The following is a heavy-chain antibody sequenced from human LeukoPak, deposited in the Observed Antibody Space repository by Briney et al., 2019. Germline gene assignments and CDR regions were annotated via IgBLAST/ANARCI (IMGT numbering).Heavy chain of an antibody. D-gene: IGHD6-19*01. V-gene: IGHV3-48*01. CDR1: GFTFSSYS. CDR3: ARDPLAGSGWFSRGGGYFQH. J-gene: IGHJ1*01. CDR2: IRSSSSTI. Sequence: PGGSLRLSCTASGFTFSSYSMNWVRQAPGKGLEWISYIRSSSSTIYYADSMKGRFTISRDNSKNTLYLQMNSLRAEDTAVYYCARDPLAGSGWFSRGGGYFQHWGQGTLVTVSS.